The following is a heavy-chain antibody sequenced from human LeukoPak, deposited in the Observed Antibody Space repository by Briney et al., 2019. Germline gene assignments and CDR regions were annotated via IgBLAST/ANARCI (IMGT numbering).Heavy chain of an antibody. CDR1: GYTFTGYY. V-gene: IGHV1-2*02. J-gene: IGHJ3*02. Sequence: ASVKVSCKASGYTFTGYYMHWVRQAPGQGLEWMGWINPNSGGTNYAQKFQGRVTMTRDTSISTAYMELSRLRSDDTAVYYCARATYDFWSGYSDFDAFDIWGQGTMVTVSS. CDR3: ARATYDFWSGYSDFDAFDI. D-gene: IGHD3-3*01. CDR2: INPNSGGT.